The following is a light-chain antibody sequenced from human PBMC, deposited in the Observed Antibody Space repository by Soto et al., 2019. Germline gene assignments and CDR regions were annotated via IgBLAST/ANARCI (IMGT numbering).Light chain of an antibody. CDR1: SSDVGGYNY. CDR3: CSYAGRYTYV. Sequence: ALTQPRSVSGSPGQSVTISCTGASSDVGGYNYVSWYQQHPGKAPKLMIYDVSKRPSGVPDRFSGSKSGNTASLTISGLQTEDEADYYCCSYAGRYTYVFGTGTKVTVL. CDR2: DVS. J-gene: IGLJ1*01. V-gene: IGLV2-11*01.